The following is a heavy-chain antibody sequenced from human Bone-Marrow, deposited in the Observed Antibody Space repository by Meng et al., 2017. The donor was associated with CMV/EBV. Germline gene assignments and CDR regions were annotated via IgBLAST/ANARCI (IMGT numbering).Heavy chain of an antibody. CDR2: ISSSGSTI. D-gene: IGHD3-16*02. CDR3: AKDLIRVTYDGRLGELSFDY. V-gene: IGHV3-23*01. Sequence: LSLTCAASGFTFSSYAMHWVRQAPGKGLEWVSYISSSGSTIYYADSVKGRFTISRDNSKNTLYLQMNSLRAEDTAVYYCAKDLIRVTYDGRLGELSFDYWGQGTLVTVSS. CDR1: GFTFSSYA. J-gene: IGHJ4*02.